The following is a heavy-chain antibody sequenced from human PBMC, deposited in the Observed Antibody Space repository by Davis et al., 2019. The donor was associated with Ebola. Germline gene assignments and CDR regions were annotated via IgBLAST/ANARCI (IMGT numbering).Heavy chain of an antibody. CDR1: GFSFTDYA. V-gene: IGHV3-9*01. D-gene: IGHD4-17*01. J-gene: IGHJ4*02. CDR3: AKGRYGDYNRPFNY. CDR2: IDWNGRRI. Sequence: PGGSLRLSCAASGFSFTDYAMHWVRQAPGKGLEWVSGIDWNGRRIAYAASVKGRFTISRDNGKKSLYLQMNSLRPEDTAFYYCAKGRYGDYNRPFNYWGQGSVVTVSS.